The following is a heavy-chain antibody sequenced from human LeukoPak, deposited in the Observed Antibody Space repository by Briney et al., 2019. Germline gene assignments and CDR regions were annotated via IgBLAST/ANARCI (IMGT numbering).Heavy chain of an antibody. CDR1: GFTFSSYS. CDR2: ISGSGVST. Sequence: PGGSPRLSCAASGFTFSSYSMNWVRQAPGKGLEWVSAISGSGVSTYYADSVKGRFTVSRDNSKNTLYLQMNSLRAEDTAVYYCAKGRYYDFWSGSPDFDYWGQGTLVTVSS. CDR3: AKGRYYDFWSGSPDFDY. J-gene: IGHJ4*02. D-gene: IGHD3-3*01. V-gene: IGHV3-23*01.